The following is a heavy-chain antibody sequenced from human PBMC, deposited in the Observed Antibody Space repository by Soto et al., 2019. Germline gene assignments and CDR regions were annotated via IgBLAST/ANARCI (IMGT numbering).Heavy chain of an antibody. Sequence: VASVKVSCKASGYTFTSYYMHWVRQAPGQGLEWMGIINPSGGSTSYAQKFQGWVTMTRDTSISTAYMELSRLRSDDTAVYYCARDGDTSLFDYWGQGTLVTVSS. CDR3: ARDGDTSLFDY. V-gene: IGHV1-46*01. CDR2: INPSGGST. CDR1: GYTFTSYY. J-gene: IGHJ4*02. D-gene: IGHD3-10*01.